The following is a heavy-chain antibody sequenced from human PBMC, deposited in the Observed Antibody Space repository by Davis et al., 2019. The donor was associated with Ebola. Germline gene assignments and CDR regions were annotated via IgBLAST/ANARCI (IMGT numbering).Heavy chain of an antibody. CDR1: GNRFTSHW. D-gene: IGHD2-8*02. Sequence: GGSLRLSCKDSGNRFTSHWIGWVRQMPGKGLEWMGIIYTGDSDTRYSPSFRGQVTISADKSTKTAFLQWSRLKASDTAMYYCASLRRTITGMDDAFDIWGQGTMVTVSS. J-gene: IGHJ3*02. V-gene: IGHV5-51*01. CDR3: ASLRRTITGMDDAFDI. CDR2: IYTGDSDT.